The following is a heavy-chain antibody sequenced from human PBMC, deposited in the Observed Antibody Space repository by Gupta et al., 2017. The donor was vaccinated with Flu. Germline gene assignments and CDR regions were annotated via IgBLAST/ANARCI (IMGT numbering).Heavy chain of an antibody. CDR2: ISWNSGSI. J-gene: IGHJ2*01. D-gene: IGHD6-19*01. CDR3: AKDNLAVAGTDRYWYFDL. Sequence: KGLEWVSGISWNSGSIGYADSVKGRFTISRDNAKNSLYLQMNSLRAEDTALYYCAKDNLAVAGTDRYWYFDLWGRGTLVTVSS. V-gene: IGHV3-9*01.